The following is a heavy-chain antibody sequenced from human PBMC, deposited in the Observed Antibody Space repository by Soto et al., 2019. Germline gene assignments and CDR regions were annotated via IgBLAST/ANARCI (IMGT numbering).Heavy chain of an antibody. J-gene: IGHJ4*02. CDR1: GFSFSTLW. CDR3: VRDFWGFGDY. Sequence: LRLSCAASGFSFSTLWMSWVRQAPGKGLEWVANIKEDESAKYYVDSVKGRFTVSRDNAKNSLYLQMNTLRAEDTAVYYCVRDFWGFGDYWGQGVLVTVSS. D-gene: IGHD7-27*01. V-gene: IGHV3-7*01. CDR2: IKEDESAK.